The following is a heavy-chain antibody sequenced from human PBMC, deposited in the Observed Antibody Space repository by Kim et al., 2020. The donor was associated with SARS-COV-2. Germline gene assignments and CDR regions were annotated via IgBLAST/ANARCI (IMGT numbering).Heavy chain of an antibody. D-gene: IGHD1-1*01. J-gene: IGHJ6*02. Sequence: SETLSLTCTVSGGSVSSGSYYWTWIRQPPGKGLEWIGYIFYSGITNFNPSLKSRVTMLVDMSKNQFSLKLTSVTAADTAVYFCARQGTEYYYAMDVWGQGTTVTVSS. CDR2: IFYSGIT. V-gene: IGHV4-61*01. CDR1: GGSVSSGSYY. CDR3: ARQGTEYYYAMDV.